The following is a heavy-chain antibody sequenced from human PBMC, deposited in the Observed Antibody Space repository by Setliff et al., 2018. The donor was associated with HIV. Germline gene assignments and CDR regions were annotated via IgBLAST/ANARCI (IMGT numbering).Heavy chain of an antibody. J-gene: IGHJ4*02. Sequence: PGGSLRLSCAASGFTFSDYYMTWIRQAPGKGLEWISYISSSGATKYYADSVKGRFTISRDNAKSSLFLQMDSLRDEDTAVYYCARLGDYSSGWYFDSWGQGTLVTVSS. CDR2: ISSSGATK. CDR3: ARLGDYSSGWYFDS. V-gene: IGHV3-11*04. D-gene: IGHD6-19*01. CDR1: GFTFSDYY.